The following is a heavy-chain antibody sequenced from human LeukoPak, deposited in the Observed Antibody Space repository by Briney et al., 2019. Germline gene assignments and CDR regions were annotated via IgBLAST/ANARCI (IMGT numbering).Heavy chain of an antibody. CDR1: GGSISSYY. D-gene: IGHD2-21*02. CDR3: ATGATAYYFDY. CDR2: IYTSGST. Sequence: SETLSLTCTVSGGSISSYYWSWIRQPAGKGLGWIGRIYTSGSTNYNPSLKSRVTMSVDTSKNQFSLKLSSVTAADTAVYYCATGATAYYFDYWGQGTLVTVSS. J-gene: IGHJ4*02. V-gene: IGHV4-4*07.